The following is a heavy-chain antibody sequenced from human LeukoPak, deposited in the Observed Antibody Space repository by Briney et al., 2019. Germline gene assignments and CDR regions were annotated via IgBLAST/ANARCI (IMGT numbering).Heavy chain of an antibody. CDR3: ARGGVGAPWYFDY. D-gene: IGHD1-26*01. V-gene: IGHV4-59*01. Sequence: SETLSLTCTVSGGSISSYYWSWIRQPPGKGLEWIGYIYYSGSTNYNPSLKSLVTISVDTSKNQFSLKLSSVTAADAAVYYCARGGVGAPWYFDYWGQGTLVTVSS. J-gene: IGHJ4*02. CDR1: GGSISSYY. CDR2: IYYSGST.